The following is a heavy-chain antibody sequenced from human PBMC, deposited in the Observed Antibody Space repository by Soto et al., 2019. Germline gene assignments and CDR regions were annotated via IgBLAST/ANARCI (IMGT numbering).Heavy chain of an antibody. Sequence: SETLSLTCTVSGVSISSGDYYWGWIRHTPGKGLEWIGYIYYSENTYYNPSLKSRVTISVDTSKNQFSLKLSSVTAADTAVYYCARVGYCSGGSCDSFPWFDPWGQGTLVTVSS. V-gene: IGHV4-30-4*01. CDR3: ARVGYCSGGSCDSFPWFDP. J-gene: IGHJ5*02. CDR1: GVSISSGDYY. D-gene: IGHD2-15*01. CDR2: IYYSENT.